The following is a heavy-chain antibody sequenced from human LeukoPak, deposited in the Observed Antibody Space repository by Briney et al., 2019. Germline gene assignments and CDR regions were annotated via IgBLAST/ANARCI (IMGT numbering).Heavy chain of an antibody. D-gene: IGHD3/OR15-3a*01. J-gene: IGHJ4*02. Sequence: PGGSLRLSCEGSAFIFSGHWMNWVRQTPGKGLEWVASIKEDGSERQYVDSVKGRFSISRDNTKGSLFLQLNSLRAEDTAMYYCARVGLGYTPSDYWGQGTLVTVSS. V-gene: IGHV3-7*03. CDR1: AFIFSGHW. CDR3: ARVGLGYTPSDY. CDR2: IKEDGSER.